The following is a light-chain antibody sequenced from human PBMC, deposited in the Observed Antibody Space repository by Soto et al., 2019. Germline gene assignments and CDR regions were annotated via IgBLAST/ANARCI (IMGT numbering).Light chain of an antibody. CDR3: SSYAGSNNFV. V-gene: IGLV2-8*01. CDR2: EVT. J-gene: IGLJ1*01. CDR1: SSDVGYYDY. Sequence: SALTQPPSSSGFPGQSVTISCTGTSSDVGYYDYVSWYQQHPGKAPKLVIYEVTKRPSGVPDRVSASKSGNTASLTVSGLRAEDEADYYCSSYAGSNNFVFGSGTKVT.